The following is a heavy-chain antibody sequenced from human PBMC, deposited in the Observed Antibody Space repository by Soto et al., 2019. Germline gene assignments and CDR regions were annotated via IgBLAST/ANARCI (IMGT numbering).Heavy chain of an antibody. J-gene: IGHJ4*02. CDR3: ARLTIREYSGYPTPD. CDR2: IYYSGST. CDR1: GGSISSSSYY. D-gene: IGHD5-12*01. V-gene: IGHV4-39*01. Sequence: QLQLQESGPGLVKPSETLSLTCTVSGGSISSSSYYWGWIRQPPGKGLEWIGSIYYSGSTYYNPSLKSRVTISVDTSKNQFSLKLSSVTAADTAVYYCARLTIREYSGYPTPDWGQGTLVTVSS.